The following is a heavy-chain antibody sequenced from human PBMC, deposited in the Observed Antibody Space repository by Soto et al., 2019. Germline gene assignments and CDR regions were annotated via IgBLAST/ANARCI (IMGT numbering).Heavy chain of an antibody. CDR2: INHSGST. Sequence: SETLSLTCAVYGGSFSGYYWSWIRQPPGKGLEWIGEINHSGSTNYNPSLKSRVTISVDTSKNQFSLKLSSVTAADTAVYYCARMESNSELLWFGELLEYYMDVWGKGTTVTVSS. J-gene: IGHJ6*03. V-gene: IGHV4-34*01. CDR1: GGSFSGYY. D-gene: IGHD3-10*01. CDR3: ARMESNSELLWFGELLEYYMDV.